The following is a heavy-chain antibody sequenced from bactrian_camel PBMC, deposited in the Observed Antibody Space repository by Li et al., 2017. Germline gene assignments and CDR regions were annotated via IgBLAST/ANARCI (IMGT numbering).Heavy chain of an antibody. Sequence: HVQLVESGGGSVQAGGSLKLSCAVSGNIFGSCGMGWYRQAPDKERELVSTIRSAGATTYADSVKGRFTISRDNDKNTMSLQMNSLQTDDTAVYYCAAGGGGLAGLYEYNRWDQGTQVTVS. CDR3: AAGGGGLAGLYEYNR. CDR2: IRSAGAT. J-gene: IGHJ4*01. V-gene: IGHV3S53*01. CDR1: GNIFGSCG. D-gene: IGHD5*01.